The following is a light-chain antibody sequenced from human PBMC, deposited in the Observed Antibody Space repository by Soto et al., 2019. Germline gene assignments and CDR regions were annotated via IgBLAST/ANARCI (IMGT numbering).Light chain of an antibody. CDR3: CSYAGSSTLRVV. Sequence: QSALTQPASVSGSPGQSITISCTGTSSDVGRYNLVSWYQQHPGKAPKLMIYEGSKRPSGVSNRFSGSKSGNTASLTISGLQAEDEADYYCCSYAGSSTLRVVFGGGTKLTVL. J-gene: IGLJ2*01. V-gene: IGLV2-23*01. CDR2: EGS. CDR1: SSDVGRYNL.